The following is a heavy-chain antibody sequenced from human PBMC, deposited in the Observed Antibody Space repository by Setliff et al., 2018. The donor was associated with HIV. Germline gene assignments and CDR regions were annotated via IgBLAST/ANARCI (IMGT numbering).Heavy chain of an antibody. CDR1: GGSISSHY. V-gene: IGHV4-59*11. J-gene: IGHJ4*02. Sequence: SETLSLTCSVSGGSISSHYWTWIRQSPGKGLEWIGSVYYSGDTDYDPSLKSRVSTSVDTSKNQFSLKLSSVTAADTAVYYCARHTIGVATWSDGFDFWGQGRLVTVSS. CDR3: ARHTIGVATWSDGFDF. CDR2: VYYSGDT. D-gene: IGHD6-19*01.